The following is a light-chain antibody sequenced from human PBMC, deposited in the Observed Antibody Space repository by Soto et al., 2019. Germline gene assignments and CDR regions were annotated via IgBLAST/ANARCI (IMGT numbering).Light chain of an antibody. CDR3: CSYAGSYTFFYV. J-gene: IGLJ1*01. V-gene: IGLV2-11*01. CDR1: SSDVGGYNY. CDR2: DVS. Sequence: QSVLTQPRSVSGSPGQSVTISCTGTSSDVGGYNYVSWYQQHPGKAPKLMIYDVSKRPSGVPDRFSGSKSGNTASLTISGLQGEDEADYYCCSYAGSYTFFYVFGTGTNVTVL.